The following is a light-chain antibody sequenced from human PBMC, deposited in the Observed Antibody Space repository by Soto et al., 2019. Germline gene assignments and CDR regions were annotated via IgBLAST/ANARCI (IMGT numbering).Light chain of an antibody. CDR1: QGISNS. V-gene: IGKV1-16*01. CDR3: QRYNPCALC. Sequence: DIHMPQSPSSLSASVGDRVTITCRTSQGISNSLAWFQQQPGKAPNSLIYAAYTLQSGVPSRFSGSGSGTDFPLTISSLQPEEFATYFCQRYNPCALCFGQGTKGEF. CDR2: AAY. J-gene: IGKJ1*01.